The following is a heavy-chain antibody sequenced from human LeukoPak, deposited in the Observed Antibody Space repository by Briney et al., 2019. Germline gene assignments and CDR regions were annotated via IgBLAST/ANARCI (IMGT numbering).Heavy chain of an antibody. CDR1: GDSIIIYY. CDR3: ARGGGPPSYFDF. D-gene: IGHD3-16*01. CDR2: IHYSGNT. Sequence: SETLSLTCTVSGDSIIIYYWSWIRQPPGKALEWIGYIHYSGNTNYNPSLKSRVTISLDTSRNQFSVKLNSMTAADTAVYYCARGGGPPSYFDFWAQGALVTASS. J-gene: IGHJ4*02. V-gene: IGHV4-59*01.